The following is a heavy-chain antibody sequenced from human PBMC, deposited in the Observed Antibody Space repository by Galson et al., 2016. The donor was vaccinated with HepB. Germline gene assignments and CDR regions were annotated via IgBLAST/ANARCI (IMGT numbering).Heavy chain of an antibody. J-gene: IGHJ6*02. CDR2: ISNSGTAI. CDR3: ARDVFASAWSYYFHGLDV. D-gene: IGHD2-2*01. Sequence: SLRLSCAASGFTFGDFYMTWIRQAPGKGLEWLSDISNSGTAITYADSVRGRFTISRDNAKNSLYLQMNSLRVEDTTVYFCARDVFASAWSYYFHGLDVWGQGTTVTVTS. V-gene: IGHV3-11*01. CDR1: GFTFGDFY.